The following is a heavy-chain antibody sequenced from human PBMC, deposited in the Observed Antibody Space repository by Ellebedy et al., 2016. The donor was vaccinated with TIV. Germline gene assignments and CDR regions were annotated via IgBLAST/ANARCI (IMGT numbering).Heavy chain of an antibody. D-gene: IGHD1-26*01. J-gene: IGHJ3*01. CDR2: INPNTGTT. CDR3: TRALGSYNAFDV. Sequence: AASVKVSCKASGYTFTAYYINWVRQAPGLGLEWMGWINPNTGTTNFLQKFQGRVTVTRDTSITTAYMELNRLRSDDTAVYFCTRALGSYNAFDVWGQGTEVIVSS. V-gene: IGHV1-2*02. CDR1: GYTFTAYY.